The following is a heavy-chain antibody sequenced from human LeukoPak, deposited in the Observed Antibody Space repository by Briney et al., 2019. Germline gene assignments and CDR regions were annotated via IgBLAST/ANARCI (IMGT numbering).Heavy chain of an antibody. D-gene: IGHD1-26*01. CDR3: ATRGTYYLPHDY. J-gene: IGHJ4*02. CDR2: ISGSVGST. CDR1: GFTFSSYA. V-gene: IGHV3-23*01. Sequence: GGSLRLSCAASGFTFSSYAMSWVRQAPGKGPEWVSAISGSVGSTYYADSVKGRFTISRDNSKNTLSLRMNSLRAEDTAVYYCATRGTYYLPHDYWGQGTLVTVSS.